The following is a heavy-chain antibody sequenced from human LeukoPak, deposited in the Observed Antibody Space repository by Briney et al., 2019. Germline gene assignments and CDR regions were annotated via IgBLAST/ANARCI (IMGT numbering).Heavy chain of an antibody. CDR3: ARDDKIVVVVAATPFLVD. CDR1: GFNVSSKY. CDR2: ISYDGSNK. Sequence: PGGSLRLSCAASGFNVSSKYMNWVRQAPGKGLEWVAVISYDGSNKYYADSVKGRFTISRDNSKNTLYLQMNSLKAEDTAVYYCARDDKIVVVVAATPFLVDWGQGTLATVSS. D-gene: IGHD2-15*01. V-gene: IGHV3-30*03. J-gene: IGHJ4*02.